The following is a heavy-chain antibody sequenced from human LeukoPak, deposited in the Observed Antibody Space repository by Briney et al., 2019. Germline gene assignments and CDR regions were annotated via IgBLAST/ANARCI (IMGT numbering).Heavy chain of an antibody. CDR2: IYSGGST. CDR3: IHSGYDRVDYFDY. Sequence: GGSLRLSCAASGFTVGSNYMSWVRQAPGKGLEWVSVIYSGGSTYYADSVKGRFTISRDNSKNTLYLQMNSLRAEDTAVYYCIHSGYDRVDYFDYWGQGTLVTVSS. V-gene: IGHV3-53*01. J-gene: IGHJ4*02. D-gene: IGHD5-12*01. CDR1: GFTVGSNY.